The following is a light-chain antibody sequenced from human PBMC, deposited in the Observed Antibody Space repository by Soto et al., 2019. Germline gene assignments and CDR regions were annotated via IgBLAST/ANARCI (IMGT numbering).Light chain of an antibody. CDR1: QGVSSIY. CDR3: EQCEHSSLFT. CDR2: GTP. V-gene: IGKV3-20*01. J-gene: IGKJ3*01. Sequence: EIGLTQSPGPLALSPGERATLSCRASQGVSSIYLTWYQRKPGQPPRLLIAGTPRRATGIPDRFSGSGSGTDFTITISRLEPEDLAGEYCEQCEHSSLFTFGPGTDV.